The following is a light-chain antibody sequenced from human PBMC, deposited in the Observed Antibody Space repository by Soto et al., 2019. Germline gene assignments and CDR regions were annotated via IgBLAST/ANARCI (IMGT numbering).Light chain of an antibody. CDR2: VVS. Sequence: QSALTRPASVSGSPGQSITISCTGTSSDVGRCNYVSWYQQYPGKAPKLMIYVVSSRPSGVSNRFSGSKSGNTAFLTISGLQAEDEADYYCASYTGGSTPVVFGGGTKVTVL. J-gene: IGLJ2*01. V-gene: IGLV2-14*01. CDR3: ASYTGGSTPVV. CDR1: SSDVGRCNY.